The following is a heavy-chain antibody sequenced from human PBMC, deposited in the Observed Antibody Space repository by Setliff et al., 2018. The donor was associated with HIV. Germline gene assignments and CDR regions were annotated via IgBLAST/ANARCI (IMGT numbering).Heavy chain of an antibody. J-gene: IGHJ4*02. CDR1: GLTFSTYW. V-gene: IGHV3-7*05. CDR2: IKQDGSEK. CDR3: ATDCAVVGGTGSLDS. Sequence: GGSLRLSCAASGLTFSTYWMSWVRQAPGKGLEWVANIKQDGSEKNYMDSVKGRFTISRDNAKNSLYLQIISLRVEDTAVYYCATDCAVVGGTGSLDSWGQGTLVTVSS. D-gene: IGHD6-19*01.